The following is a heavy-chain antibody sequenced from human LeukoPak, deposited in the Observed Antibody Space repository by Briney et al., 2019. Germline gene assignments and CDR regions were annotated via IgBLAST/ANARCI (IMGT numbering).Heavy chain of an antibody. V-gene: IGHV1-46*01. CDR2: INANGGST. J-gene: IGHJ4*02. CDR3: ASGQLVYRMVFGY. Sequence: ASXXVSCKASGYTFTSYYMHWVRQAPGQGLEWMGMINANGGSTSYAQKFQGRVTMTRDTSTSTVYIELSSLRSADTAVYYCASGQLVYRMVFGYWGQGTLVTVSS. CDR1: GYTFTSYY. D-gene: IGHD2-2*02.